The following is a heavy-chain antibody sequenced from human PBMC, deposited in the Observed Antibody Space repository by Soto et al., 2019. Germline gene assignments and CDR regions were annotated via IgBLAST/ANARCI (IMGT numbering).Heavy chain of an antibody. D-gene: IGHD1-1*01. CDR2: IYHSGPT. Sequence: QVQLQESGPGLVKPSETLFLTCTVSGGSFSPYYWSWIRQPPGKGLEWIGYIYHSGPTNYNPSLKRRLTISVDPSKNQLSLKLTSTPAADTAVYYCARGGRYRYGLDVWAQGTTVTVSS. CDR1: GGSFSPYY. CDR3: ARGGRYRYGLDV. V-gene: IGHV4-59*01. J-gene: IGHJ6*02.